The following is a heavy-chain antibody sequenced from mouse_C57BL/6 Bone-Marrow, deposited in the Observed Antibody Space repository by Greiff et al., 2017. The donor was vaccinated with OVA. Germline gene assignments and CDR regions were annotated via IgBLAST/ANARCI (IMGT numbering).Heavy chain of an antibody. J-gene: IGHJ2*01. CDR2: LDPENGDT. CDR1: GFNIKDDY. V-gene: IGHV14-4*01. CDR3: TTGIYYGPVFDY. D-gene: IGHD2-1*01. Sequence: EVQLQQSGAELVRPGASVKLSCTASGFNIKDDYMHWVKQRPEQGLAWIGWLDPENGDTEYASKFQGKATITADPSSNTAYLQLSSLTSEDTAVYYCTTGIYYGPVFDYWGQGTTLTVSS.